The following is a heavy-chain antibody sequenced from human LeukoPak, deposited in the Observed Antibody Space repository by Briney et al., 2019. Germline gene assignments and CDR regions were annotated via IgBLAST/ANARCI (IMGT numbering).Heavy chain of an antibody. CDR2: ISPSSTNI. CDR3: AREEWYVFYFDP. J-gene: IGHJ5*01. Sequence: VSVTCSFGRSGFALGNSVELGGRRTLEKKLEWVSSISPSSTNIFQPASMKGGFTISRDNAKNSLFLQIHSLRVEDTAVYYCAREEWYVFYFDPWGKGTPVTVSS. CDR1: GFALGNSV. V-gene: IGHV3-21*06. D-gene: IGHD2-8*01.